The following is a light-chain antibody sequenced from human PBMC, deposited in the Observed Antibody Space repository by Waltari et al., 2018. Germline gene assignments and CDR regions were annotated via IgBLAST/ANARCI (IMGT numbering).Light chain of an antibody. V-gene: IGKV1-33*01. CDR3: QQYDHVPFT. CDR1: QDIDNY. Sequence: QSPSSLSASVGDRVTISCQASQDIDNYLNWYQQKPGKAPKLLIYDASGLEPGVPSRFSGGGSGTDFTFTISSLQPEDIGTYYCQQYDHVPFTFGPGTKVDLK. J-gene: IGKJ3*01. CDR2: DAS.